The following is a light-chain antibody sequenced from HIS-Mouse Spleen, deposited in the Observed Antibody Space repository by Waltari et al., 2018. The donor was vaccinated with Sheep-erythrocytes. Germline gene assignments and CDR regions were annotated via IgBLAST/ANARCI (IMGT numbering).Light chain of an antibody. V-gene: IGLV2-11*01. Sequence: QSALTQPRSVSGSPGQSVTISCTGTSSHVGGYNYFFWYQQHPGKAPKLMIYDVSKRPSGVPDRFSGSKSGNTASLTISGLQAEDEADYYCCSYAGSYNHVFATGTKVTVL. CDR3: CSYAGSYNHV. CDR2: DVS. CDR1: SSHVGGYNY. J-gene: IGLJ1*01.